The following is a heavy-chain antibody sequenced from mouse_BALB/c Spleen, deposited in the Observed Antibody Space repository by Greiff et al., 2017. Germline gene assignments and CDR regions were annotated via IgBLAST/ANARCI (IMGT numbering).Heavy chain of an antibody. J-gene: IGHJ2*01. Sequence: VKLQQPGAELVRPGASVKLSCKASGYTFTSYWINWVKQRPGQGLEWIGKIYPSDSYTNYNQKFKDKATLTVDKSSSTAYMQLSSPTSEDSAVYYCTRGPTATDFDYWGQGTTLTVSS. D-gene: IGHD1-2*01. CDR2: IYPSDSYT. CDR3: TRGPTATDFDY. CDR1: GYTFTSYW. V-gene: IGHV1-69*02.